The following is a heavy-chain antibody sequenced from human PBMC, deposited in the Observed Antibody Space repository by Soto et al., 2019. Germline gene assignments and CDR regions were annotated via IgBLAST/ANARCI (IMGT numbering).Heavy chain of an antibody. CDR2: MYNTGST. CDR1: GGSISSYY. Sequence: SETLSLTCTVSGGSISSYYWSWIRQPPGKGLEWIGYMYNTGSTIYNPSLKSRVTISVDTSKNQFSLKPNSVTAADTAVYYCARDLWGYCGADCYPLDVWGQGTTVTVS. J-gene: IGHJ6*02. D-gene: IGHD2-21*02. CDR3: ARDLWGYCGADCYPLDV. V-gene: IGHV4-59*01.